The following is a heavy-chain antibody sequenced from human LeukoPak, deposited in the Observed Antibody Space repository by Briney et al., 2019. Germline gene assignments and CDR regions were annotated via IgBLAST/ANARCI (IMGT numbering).Heavy chain of an antibody. Sequence: GRSLRLSCAASGFTFSSYGMHWVRQAPGKGLEWVAVISYDGSNKYYGDSVKGRFTISRDNSKNTLYLQMNSLRAEDTAAYYCAKDRDIVATYFDYWGQGTLVTVSS. CDR3: AKDRDIVATYFDY. J-gene: IGHJ4*02. D-gene: IGHD5-12*01. CDR1: GFTFSSYG. V-gene: IGHV3-30*18. CDR2: ISYDGSNK.